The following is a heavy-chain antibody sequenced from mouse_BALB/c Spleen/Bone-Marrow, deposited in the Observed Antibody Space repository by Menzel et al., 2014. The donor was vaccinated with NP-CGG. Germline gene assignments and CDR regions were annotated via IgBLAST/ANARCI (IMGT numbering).Heavy chain of an antibody. CDR2: INPDSRTI. J-gene: IGHJ4*01. Sequence: VQLKQSGGGLVQPGGSLKLSCAGSGFDFGRYWMSWVRQAPGKGLEWIGEINPDSRTINYTPSLKDKFIISRDNAKNTLYLQMSKVRSEDTALYYCARLGYYGVMVYWGQGTSVTVSS. CDR1: GFDFGRYW. V-gene: IGHV4-1*02. D-gene: IGHD1-1*01. CDR3: ARLGYYGVMVY.